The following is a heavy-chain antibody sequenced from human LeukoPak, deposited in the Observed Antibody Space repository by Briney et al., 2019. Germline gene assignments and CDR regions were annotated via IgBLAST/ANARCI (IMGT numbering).Heavy chain of an antibody. CDR3: ARQVTFGYAYAYYFDY. CDR1: GFTFSDYY. J-gene: IGHJ4*02. CDR2: ISSSGSTI. V-gene: IGHV3-11*01. Sequence: PGGSLRLSCAASGFTFSDYYMSWIRQAPGKGLEWVSYISSSGSTIYYADSVKGRFTISRDNAKNSLYLQMNSLRAEDTAVYYCARQVTFGYAYAYYFDYWGQGTLVTVSS. D-gene: IGHD3-16*01.